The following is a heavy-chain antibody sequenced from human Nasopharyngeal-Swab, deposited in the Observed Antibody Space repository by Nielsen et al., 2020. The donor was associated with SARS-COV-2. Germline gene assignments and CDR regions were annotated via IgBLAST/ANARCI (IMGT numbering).Heavy chain of an antibody. CDR2: TYYRSKWYN. CDR1: GDSVSSSSAA. D-gene: IGHD4-17*01. J-gene: IGHJ6*03. Sequence: SETLSLTCAISGDSVSSSSAAWNWIRQSPSRGLEWPGRTYYRSKWYNDYAVSVKGRITINPDTSKNQFSLHLNSVTPEDTAVYYCARARGAYGDYYYYYYTDVWGKGTTVTVSS. CDR3: ARARGAYGDYYYYYYTDV. V-gene: IGHV6-1*01.